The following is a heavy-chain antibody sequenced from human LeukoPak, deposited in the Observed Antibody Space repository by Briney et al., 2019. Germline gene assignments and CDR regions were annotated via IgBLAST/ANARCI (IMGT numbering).Heavy chain of an antibody. D-gene: IGHD4-17*01. CDR2: VSIGGTYI. CDR3: ARNKINTVTTGWYFDL. Sequence: PGGSLRLSCAASGFTFSSYGMNWVRQAPGKGLEWVSFVSIGGTYIYYADSVKGRFTISRDDAKNSLYLQMNSLTAEDTAEYYCARNKINTVTTGWYFDLWGRGTLVTVSS. CDR1: GFTFSSYG. V-gene: IGHV3-21*01. J-gene: IGHJ2*01.